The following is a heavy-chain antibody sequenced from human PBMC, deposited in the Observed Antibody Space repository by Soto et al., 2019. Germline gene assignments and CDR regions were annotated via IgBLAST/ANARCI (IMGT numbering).Heavy chain of an antibody. J-gene: IGHJ4*02. Sequence: PGASLRLSCTASEFTISSHWMHWVRQGPGEGLVWVSRVDNYGSGISYAESVKGRFTISRDTAKNTLYLQMDNLRPEDTAIYYCGTVFEYWGQGT. CDR2: VDNYGSGI. CDR3: GTVFEY. CDR1: EFTISSHW. V-gene: IGHV3-74*01. D-gene: IGHD4-4*01.